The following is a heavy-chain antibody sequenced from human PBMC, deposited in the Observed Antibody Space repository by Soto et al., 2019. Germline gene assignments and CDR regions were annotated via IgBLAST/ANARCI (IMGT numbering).Heavy chain of an antibody. CDR1: GGSISSSSYY. CDR3: ARHIGDSSSWYGGGYYYYGMDV. D-gene: IGHD6-13*01. J-gene: IGHJ6*02. Sequence: QLQLQESGPGLVKPSETLSLTCTVSGGSISSSSYYWGWIRQPPGKGLEWIGSIYYSGSTYYNPSLKSRVTISGDTAKNHFPLKLSSLTAADTAVYYCARHIGDSSSWYGGGYYYYGMDVWGQGTTVTVSS. V-gene: IGHV4-39*01. CDR2: IYYSGST.